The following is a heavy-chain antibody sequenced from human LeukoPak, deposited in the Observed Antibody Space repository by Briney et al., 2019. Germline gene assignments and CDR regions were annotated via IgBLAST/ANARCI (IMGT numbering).Heavy chain of an antibody. Sequence: PGGSLRLSCAASGFTFSSYSMNWVRQAPGKGLEWVSYISSSGSTIYYADSVKGRFTISRDNAKNSLYLQMNSLRAEDTAVYYCARDGFNVGIGELADDAFDIWGQGTMVTVSS. J-gene: IGHJ3*02. D-gene: IGHD3-10*01. CDR3: ARDGFNVGIGELADDAFDI. CDR1: GFTFSSYS. V-gene: IGHV3-48*04. CDR2: ISSSGSTI.